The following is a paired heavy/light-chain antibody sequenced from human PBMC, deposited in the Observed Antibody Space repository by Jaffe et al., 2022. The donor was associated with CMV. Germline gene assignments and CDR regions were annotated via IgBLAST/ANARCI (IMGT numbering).Heavy chain of an antibody. V-gene: IGHV3-11*06. J-gene: IGHJ6*03. D-gene: IGHD5-18*01. CDR1: GFTFRDYF. CDR2: ISSTSSYT. CDR3: ARGYNYDQYYYYNYYMDV. Sequence: QVQLVESGGDLVKPGGSLRLSCAASGFTFRDYFMSWIRKAPGKGLEWISYISSTSSYTNYADSVKGRFTISRDNAKNSLYLQMNGLRAEDTAVYYCARGYNYDQYYYYNYYMDVWGKGTTVIVSS.
Light chain of an antibody. Sequence: QSALTQPRSVSGSPGQSVTISCTGTSSDVGGFNYVSWYQQHPGTAPRLMIYDVNKRPSGVPDRFSGSKSVNTASLTISGLQVEDEADYYCSSYAGSYTYVFGTGTKVTVL. CDR2: DVN. CDR1: SSDVGGFNY. CDR3: SSYAGSYTYV. J-gene: IGLJ1*01. V-gene: IGLV2-11*01.